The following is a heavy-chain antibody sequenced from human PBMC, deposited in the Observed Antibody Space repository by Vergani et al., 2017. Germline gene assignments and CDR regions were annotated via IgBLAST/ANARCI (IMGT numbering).Heavy chain of an antibody. CDR3: ARSSNWGSTGFDY. J-gene: IGHJ4*02. CDR2: IYWNDDK. Sequence: QITLTESGPTLIKPTQNLTLTCTFSGFSLDTGGVGVGWIRQPPGKGLEWVALIYWNDDKRYSSSLKPRLILTKDTSKNQVVLTLTNVVPADTATYYCARSSNWGSTGFDYWGQGTLVTVSS. V-gene: IGHV2-5*01. D-gene: IGHD7-27*01. CDR1: GFSLDTGGVG.